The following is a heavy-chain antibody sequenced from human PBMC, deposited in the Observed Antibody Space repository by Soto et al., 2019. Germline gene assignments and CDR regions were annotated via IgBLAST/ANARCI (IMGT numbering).Heavy chain of an antibody. CDR2: ISAYNGNT. D-gene: IGHD1-7*01. CDR3: ARRLTGTRHYYYYYMDV. Sequence: ASVKVSCKASGYTFTSYGISWVRQAPGQGLEWMGWISAYNGNTNYAQKLQGRVTMTTDTSTSTAYMELRSLRSDDTAVYYCARRLTGTRHYYYYYMDVWGKGTTVTVSS. V-gene: IGHV1-18*01. CDR1: GYTFTSYG. J-gene: IGHJ6*03.